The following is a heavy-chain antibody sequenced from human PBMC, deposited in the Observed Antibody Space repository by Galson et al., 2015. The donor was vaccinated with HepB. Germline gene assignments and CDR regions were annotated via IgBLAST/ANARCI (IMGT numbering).Heavy chain of an antibody. CDR1: GGTSSSYA. CDR2: IIPILDIT. CDR3: ARSGIATRYYYMDV. D-gene: IGHD6-6*01. Sequence: SVKVSCKASGGTSSSYAINWVRQAPGQGLEWMGRIIPILDITNYAQKFQGRVTMTAYKSTSTAQMELSSLTSEDTAVYYCARSGIATRYYYMDVWGKGTTVTVSS. V-gene: IGHV1-69*04. J-gene: IGHJ6*03.